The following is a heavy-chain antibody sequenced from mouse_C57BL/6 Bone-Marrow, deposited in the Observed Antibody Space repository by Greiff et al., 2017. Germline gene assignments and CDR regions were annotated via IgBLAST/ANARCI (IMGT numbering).Heavy chain of an antibody. CDR1: GFNIKDDY. D-gene: IGHD2-1*01. J-gene: IGHJ2*01. Sequence: EVHLVESGAELVRPGASVKLSCTASGFNIKDDYMHWVKQRPEQGLEWIGWIDPENGDTEYASKFPGKDTITADTSSNTAYLQLSSLTSEDTAVYYCTTLYYGNYGYFDYWGQGTTLTVSS. CDR3: TTLYYGNYGYFDY. CDR2: IDPENGDT. V-gene: IGHV14-4*01.